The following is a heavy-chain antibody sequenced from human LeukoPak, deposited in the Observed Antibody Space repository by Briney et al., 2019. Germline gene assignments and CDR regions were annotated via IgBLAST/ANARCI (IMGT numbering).Heavy chain of an antibody. D-gene: IGHD3-22*01. Sequence: PSETLSLTCAVYGGSFSGYYWSWIRQPPGKGLEWIGEINHSGSTNYNPSPKSRVTISVDTSKNQFSLKLSSVTAADTAVYYCARGGDYDSSGYYAHLDYWGQGTLVTVSS. J-gene: IGHJ4*02. CDR2: INHSGST. CDR1: GGSFSGYY. V-gene: IGHV4-34*01. CDR3: ARGGDYDSSGYYAHLDY.